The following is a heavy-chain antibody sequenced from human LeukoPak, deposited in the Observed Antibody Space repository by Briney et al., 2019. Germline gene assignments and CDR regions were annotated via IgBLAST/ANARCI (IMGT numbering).Heavy chain of an antibody. CDR3: ATRITIFGVVIQDY. J-gene: IGHJ4*02. D-gene: IGHD3-3*01. CDR1: GYTLTSYG. Sequence: ASVKVSCKPSGYTLTSYGISWVRPAPGRGVEWMGWISAYNGNTNYAQKLQGRVTMTTDTSTSTAYMELRSLRSDDTAVYYCATRITIFGVVIQDYWGQGTLVTVSS. V-gene: IGHV1-18*01. CDR2: ISAYNGNT.